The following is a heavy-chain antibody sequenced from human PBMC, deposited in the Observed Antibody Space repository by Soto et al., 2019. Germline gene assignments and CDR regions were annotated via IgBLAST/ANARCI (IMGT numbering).Heavy chain of an antibody. CDR2: IYYSGST. CDR1: GGSISSYY. D-gene: IGHD3-3*01. J-gene: IGHJ6*03. Sequence: PSETLSLTCTVSGGSISSYYWSWIRQPPGKGLEWIGYIYYSGSTNYNPSLKSRVTISIDTSKNQFSLKLSSVTAADTAVYYCARGLLPVTIFGVALNYMDVWGKGTTVTVSS. CDR3: ARGLLPVTIFGVALNYMDV. V-gene: IGHV4-59*01.